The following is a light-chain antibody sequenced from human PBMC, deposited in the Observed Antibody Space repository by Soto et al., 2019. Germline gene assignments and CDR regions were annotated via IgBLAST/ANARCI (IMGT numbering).Light chain of an antibody. Sequence: DIQMTQSPSTLSASVGDTVTITCRASQNISRWLAWYQQRPGKAPNLLIHTASSLEGGVPSRFSGSASGTEFTLTISSLQPDDFAAYFCLQYNVYPLTFGGGTKVEI. V-gene: IGKV1-5*03. J-gene: IGKJ4*01. CDR2: TAS. CDR1: QNISRW. CDR3: LQYNVYPLT.